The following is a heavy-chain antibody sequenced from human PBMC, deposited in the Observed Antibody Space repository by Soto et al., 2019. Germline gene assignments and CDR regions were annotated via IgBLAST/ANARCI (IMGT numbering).Heavy chain of an antibody. CDR2: IWSDTNNK. CDR3: ARDSVAGKRVYFQH. CDR1: GFTFSSYG. D-gene: IGHD6-19*01. J-gene: IGHJ1*01. Sequence: GGSLRLSCAASGFTFSSYGMHWVRQAPGKGLEWVAVIWSDTNNKYYVDSVKGRFTISRDNSKNTLYLQMNSLRAEDTAVYYCARDSVAGKRVYFQHWGQGTLVTVSS. V-gene: IGHV3-33*01.